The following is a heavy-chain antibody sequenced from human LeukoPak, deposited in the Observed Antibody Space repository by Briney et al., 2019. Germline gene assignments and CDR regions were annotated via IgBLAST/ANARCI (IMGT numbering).Heavy chain of an antibody. CDR3: AKLVLLWFGELLLDAFDI. V-gene: IGHV3-30*02. CDR1: GFTFSIYG. CDR2: IQHDETDI. Sequence: GGSLRLSCAASGFTFSIYGMHWVRQAPGKGLEWVAFIQHDETDIHYADSVKGRFTISRDNSKNTLYLQMNSLRAEDTAVYYCAKLVLLWFGELLLDAFDIWGQGTMVTVSS. D-gene: IGHD3-10*01. J-gene: IGHJ3*02.